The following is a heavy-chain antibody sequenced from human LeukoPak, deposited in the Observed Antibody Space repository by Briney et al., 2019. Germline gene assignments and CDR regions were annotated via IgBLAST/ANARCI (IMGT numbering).Heavy chain of an antibody. J-gene: IGHJ4*02. CDR2: ISGSGGST. D-gene: IGHD6-19*01. CDR1: GFTFSSYA. V-gene: IGHV3-23*01. Sequence: PGGSLRLSCAASGFTFSSYAMSWVRQAPGKGLEWVSAISGSGGSTYYADSVKCRFTISRDNSKNTLYLQMNSLRAEDTAVYYSAKVRLGRYSSRWDTVPYFDYWGQGTLVTVSS. CDR3: AKVRLGRYSSRWDTVPYFDY.